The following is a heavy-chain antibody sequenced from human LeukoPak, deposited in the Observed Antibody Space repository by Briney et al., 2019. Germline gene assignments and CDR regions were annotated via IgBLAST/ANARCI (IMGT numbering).Heavy chain of an antibody. CDR2: INSDGSST. J-gene: IGHJ6*02. Sequence: GGSLRLSCAAAGFTVSSKYMAWVRQAPGKGLVWVSRINSDGSSTSYADSVKGRFTISRDNAKNTLYLQMNSLRAEDTAVYYCARESSGRGMDVWGQGTTVTVSS. CDR3: ARESSGRGMDV. V-gene: IGHV3-74*01. CDR1: GFTVSSKY. D-gene: IGHD6-19*01.